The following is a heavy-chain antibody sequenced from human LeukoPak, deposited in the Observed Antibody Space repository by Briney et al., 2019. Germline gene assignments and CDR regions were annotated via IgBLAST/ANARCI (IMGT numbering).Heavy chain of an antibody. CDR2: IRGSGADK. V-gene: IGHV3-21*04. CDR1: GFTFSSYS. CDR3: AKISWDGRGTFD. J-gene: IGHJ4*02. D-gene: IGHD1/OR15-1a*01. Sequence: GGSLRLSCAASGFTFSSYSIDWVRQAPGKGLEWVSSIRGSGADKYYADSVKGRFSISRDNSQDTLSLQMNSLRAEDTAVYYCAKISWDGRGTFDWGRGTLVTVSS.